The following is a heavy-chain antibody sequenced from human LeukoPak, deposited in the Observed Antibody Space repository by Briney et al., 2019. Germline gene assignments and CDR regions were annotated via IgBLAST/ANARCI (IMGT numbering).Heavy chain of an antibody. CDR2: IKSKTDGGTT. J-gene: IGHJ4*02. Sequence: GGSLRLSCAASRFTFSNTWMSWVRQAPGKGLEWVGRIKSKTDGGTTDYAAPVKGRFTISRDDSKNTLYLQVNSLKTEDTAVYYCTTQLLWFGEFSSWGQGTLVTVSS. V-gene: IGHV3-15*01. D-gene: IGHD3-10*01. CDR1: RFTFSNTW. CDR3: TTQLLWFGEFSS.